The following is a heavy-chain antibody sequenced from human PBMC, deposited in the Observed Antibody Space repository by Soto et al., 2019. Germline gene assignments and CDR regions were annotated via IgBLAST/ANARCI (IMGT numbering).Heavy chain of an antibody. J-gene: IGHJ6*02. V-gene: IGHV1-2*04. CDR2: INPKSGGT. Sequence: ASVKVSCKASGYSFTDYHIHWVRQAPGQGLEWLGRINPKSGGTSTAQKFQGWVTMTTDTSISTASMELTRLTSDDTAIYYCARGDSTDCSNGVCSFFYNHDMDVWGQRTKVTVSS. D-gene: IGHD2-8*01. CDR3: ARGDSTDCSNGVCSFFYNHDMDV. CDR1: GYSFTDYH.